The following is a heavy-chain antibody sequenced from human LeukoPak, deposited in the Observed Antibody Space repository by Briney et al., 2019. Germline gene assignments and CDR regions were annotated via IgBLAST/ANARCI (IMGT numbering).Heavy chain of an antibody. Sequence: GGSLRLSCAASGFTFSGSAMHWVRQASGKGLEWVGRIRSKANSYATAYAASVKGRFTISRDDSKNTAYLQMNSLKTEDTAVYYCTRPLYSSSPSQWFGDVWGKGTTVTVSS. D-gene: IGHD6-6*01. CDR2: IRSKANSYAT. CDR3: TRPLYSSSPSQWFGDV. J-gene: IGHJ6*04. V-gene: IGHV3-73*01. CDR1: GFTFSGSA.